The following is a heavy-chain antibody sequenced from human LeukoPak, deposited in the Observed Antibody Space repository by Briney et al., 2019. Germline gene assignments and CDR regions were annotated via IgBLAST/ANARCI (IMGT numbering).Heavy chain of an antibody. CDR3: ARDLS. Sequence: GGSLRLSCAASGFPFSDYGMYGVRQAPGKRLEGLAVISHDGNNKYYAVSVKGRFTISRDNDKNSLYLQMNSLRAEDTAFYYCARDLSWGQGTLVTVSS. J-gene: IGHJ4*02. D-gene: IGHD3-9*01. V-gene: IGHV3-30*03. CDR2: ISHDGNNK. CDR1: GFPFSDYG.